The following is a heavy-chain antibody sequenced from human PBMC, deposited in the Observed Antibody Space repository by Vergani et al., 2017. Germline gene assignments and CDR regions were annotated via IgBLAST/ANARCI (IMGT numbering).Heavy chain of an antibody. D-gene: IGHD6-13*01. V-gene: IGHV4-39*02. CDR2: IYHVGRT. J-gene: IGHJ4*02. CDR3: ARGAPGSSSWVLFPD. CDR1: GGSISSSSYY. Sequence: QLQLQESGPGLVKPSETLSLTCTVSGGSISSSSYYWGWIRQPPEKGLEWIGIIYHVGRTYYNPCLKSRVTISVDTSKNQFSLKLSSVTAADTAVYYCARGAPGSSSWVLFPDWGQGTLVTVSS.